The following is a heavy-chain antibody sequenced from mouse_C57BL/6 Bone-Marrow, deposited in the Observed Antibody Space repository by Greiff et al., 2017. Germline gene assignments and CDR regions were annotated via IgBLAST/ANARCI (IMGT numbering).Heavy chain of an antibody. CDR2: ISYDGSN. J-gene: IGHJ4*01. Sequence: EVQLQESGPGLVKPSQSLSLTCSVTGYSITSGYYWNWIRQFPGNKLEWMGYISYDGSNNYNPSLKNRISITRDTSTNQFFLKLNSVTTEDTATYYCARGSSYAMDYWGQGTSVTVSS. D-gene: IGHD1-1*01. V-gene: IGHV3-6*01. CDR1: GYSITSGYY. CDR3: ARGSSYAMDY.